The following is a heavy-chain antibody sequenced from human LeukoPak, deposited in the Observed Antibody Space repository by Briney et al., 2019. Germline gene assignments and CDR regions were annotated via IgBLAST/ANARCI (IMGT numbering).Heavy chain of an antibody. Sequence: GGSLRLSCAASGFTFSSYSMHWVRQAPGKGLEWVAFISNDARNKNYADSVQGRFTISRGNSQNTLYLQMNSLRAEDTAVYYCVRDDRGYSGYHFDYWGQGTLVTVSS. CDR1: GFTFSSYS. CDR2: ISNDARNK. V-gene: IGHV3-30*04. CDR3: VRDDRGYSGYHFDY. D-gene: IGHD5-12*01. J-gene: IGHJ4*02.